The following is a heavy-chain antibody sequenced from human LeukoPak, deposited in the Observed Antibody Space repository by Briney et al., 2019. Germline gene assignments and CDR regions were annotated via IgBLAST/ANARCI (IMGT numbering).Heavy chain of an antibody. V-gene: IGHV3-21*01. Sequence: GGSLRLSCAASGFTFSSYSMTWVRQAPGKGLEWVSSISSSSSYIYYADSVKGRFTISRDNAKNSLYLQMNSLRAEDTAVYYCARGHFHQVLAATSLPYYYYYGMDVWGQGTTVTVSS. J-gene: IGHJ6*02. CDR3: ARGHFHQVLAATSLPYYYYYGMDV. CDR2: ISSSSSYI. D-gene: IGHD2-2*01. CDR1: GFTFSSYS.